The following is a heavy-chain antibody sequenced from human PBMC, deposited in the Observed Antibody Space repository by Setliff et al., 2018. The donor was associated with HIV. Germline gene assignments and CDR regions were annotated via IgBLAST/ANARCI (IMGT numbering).Heavy chain of an antibody. CDR3: ARGRFLEWLLIGFDS. Sequence: SVKVSCKASGGTFSSNAISWVRQAPGQGLEWMGGIIPKFGTANYAQKFQARVTITADESTSTAYMELSSLRSEDTAVYYCARGRFLEWLLIGFDSWGQGTLVTVSS. J-gene: IGHJ4*02. V-gene: IGHV1-69*13. CDR1: GGTFSSNA. CDR2: IIPKFGTA. D-gene: IGHD3-3*01.